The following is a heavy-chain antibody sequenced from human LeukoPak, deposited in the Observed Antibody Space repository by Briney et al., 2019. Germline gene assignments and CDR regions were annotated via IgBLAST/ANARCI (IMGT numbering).Heavy chain of an antibody. CDR2: ISWNSGSI. D-gene: IGHD2-2*01. Sequence: PGGSLRLSCAASGFTFDDYAMHWVRQAPGKGLEWVSGISWNSGSIGYADSVKGRFTISRDNAKNSLYLQMNSLRAEDTAVYYCARDVVVPAAMSYYYYYYMDVWGKGTTVTVSS. J-gene: IGHJ6*03. V-gene: IGHV3-9*01. CDR3: ARDVVVPAAMSYYYYYYMDV. CDR1: GFTFDDYA.